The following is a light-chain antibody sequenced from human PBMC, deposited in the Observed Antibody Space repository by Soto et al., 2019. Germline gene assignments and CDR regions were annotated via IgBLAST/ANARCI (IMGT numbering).Light chain of an antibody. CDR3: SSYTTTNTRVL. J-gene: IGLJ2*01. Sequence: QSVLTQPASVSGSPGQSIAISCSGTSSDIVYSKYVSWYQQHPGRAPKLIIYDVSYRPSGVSSRFSGSNSGNTASLFISGLQAEDDADYYCSSYTTTNTRVLFGGGTKLTVL. V-gene: IGLV2-14*03. CDR1: SSDIVYSKY. CDR2: DVS.